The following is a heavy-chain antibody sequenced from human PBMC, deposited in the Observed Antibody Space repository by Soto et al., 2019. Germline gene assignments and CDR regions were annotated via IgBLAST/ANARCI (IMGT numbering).Heavy chain of an antibody. J-gene: IGHJ6*02. D-gene: IGHD3-3*01. CDR3: AKFDGYYEFWSGYYNYWGMDV. CDR1: GFTFSSYA. CDR2: ISGSGGST. Sequence: GSLRLSCAASGFTFSSYAMGWVRQAPGKGLEEVSAISGSGGSTYYADSVKGRFTISRDNSKNTLYLQMNSLRAEDKAVYYCAKFDGYYEFWSGYYNYWGMDVWGQGTTVTVSS. V-gene: IGHV3-23*01.